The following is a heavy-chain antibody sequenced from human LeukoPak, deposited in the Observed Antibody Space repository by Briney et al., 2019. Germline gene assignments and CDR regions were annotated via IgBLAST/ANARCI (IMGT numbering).Heavy chain of an antibody. CDR2: INHSVRT. Sequence: SATLSLTCPVDGGSFSGYYCSWTRQPPGKGLELIGEINHSVRTNSNPSLKGRVPISVDTSNSQFSLKLSSVPAADTAVYYCARVPHRYSSGWYGRFSFDYWGQGTLVTVSS. D-gene: IGHD6-19*01. CDR1: GGSFSGYY. CDR3: ARVPHRYSSGWYGRFSFDY. V-gene: IGHV4-34*01. J-gene: IGHJ4*02.